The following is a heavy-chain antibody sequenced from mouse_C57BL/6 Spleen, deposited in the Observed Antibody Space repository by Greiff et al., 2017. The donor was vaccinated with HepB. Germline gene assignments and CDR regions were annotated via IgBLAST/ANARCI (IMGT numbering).Heavy chain of an antibody. CDR1: GYSITSGYY. CDR3: AREGLWAIAYDGYFLMDY. CDR2: ISYDGSN. Sequence: DVKLQESGPGLVKPSQSLSLTCSVTGYSITSGYYWNWIRQFPGNKLEWMGYISYDGSNNYNPSLKNRISITRDTSKNQFFLKLNSVTTEDTATYYCAREGLWAIAYDGYFLMDYWGQGTSVTVSS. D-gene: IGHD2-3*01. V-gene: IGHV3-6*01. J-gene: IGHJ4*01.